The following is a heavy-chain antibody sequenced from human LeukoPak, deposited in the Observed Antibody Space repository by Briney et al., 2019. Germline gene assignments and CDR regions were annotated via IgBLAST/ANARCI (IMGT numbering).Heavy chain of an antibody. Sequence: SETLSLTCTVSGASVSSGNWWNWARQSPGKGLEWIAEILYTGDTNYNPSLRSRVTLSIDNSNNEASLKLASVTAADSAVYYCARAQRGCSANSCYLDPWGPGILVTVSS. CDR3: ARAQRGCSANSCYLDP. CDR2: ILYTGDT. D-gene: IGHD2-15*01. V-gene: IGHV4-4*02. CDR1: GASVSSGNW. J-gene: IGHJ5*02.